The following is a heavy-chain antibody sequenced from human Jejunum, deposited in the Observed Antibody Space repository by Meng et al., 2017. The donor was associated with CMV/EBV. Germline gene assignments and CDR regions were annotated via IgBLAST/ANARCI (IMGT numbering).Heavy chain of an antibody. CDR2: VKSTPAGGTT. CDR1: GFTFTNGW. D-gene: IGHD3-3*01. V-gene: IGHV3-15*01. Sequence: ASGFTFTNGWMSWVRQAPGKGLEWVGRVKSTPAGGTTDYAAPVKGRFTISRDDSKNTLFLQMNSLKTEDTGVYYCAAGVGMSDFDYWGQGTLVTVSS. CDR3: AAGVGMSDFDY. J-gene: IGHJ4*02.